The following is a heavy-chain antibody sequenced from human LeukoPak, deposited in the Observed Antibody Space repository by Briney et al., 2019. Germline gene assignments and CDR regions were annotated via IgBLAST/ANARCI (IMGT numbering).Heavy chain of an antibody. CDR1: GFTFSSYS. D-gene: IGHD6-6*01. V-gene: IGHV3-21*01. J-gene: IGHJ6*03. CDR2: ISSSSSYI. Sequence: GGSLRLSCAASGFTFSSYSMNWVRQAPGKGLEWVSSISSSSSYIYYADSVKGRFTISRDNAKNSLYLQMNSLRAEDTAVYYCARFSHYSSSSFSYHMDVWGKGTTVTVTS. CDR3: ARFSHYSSSSFSYHMDV.